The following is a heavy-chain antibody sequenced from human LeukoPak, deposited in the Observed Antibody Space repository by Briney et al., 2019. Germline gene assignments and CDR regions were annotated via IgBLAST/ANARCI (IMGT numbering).Heavy chain of an antibody. CDR1: GFTFSSYW. V-gene: IGHV3-48*04. CDR2: ISSSGSTI. J-gene: IGHJ4*02. CDR3: AKIKDTVTTFGFDY. Sequence: GGSLRLSCAASGFTFSSYWMSWVRQAPGKGLEWVSYISSSGSTIYYADSVKGRFTISRDNAKNSLYLQMNSLRAEDTAVYYCAKIKDTVTTFGFDYWGQGTLVTVSS. D-gene: IGHD4-17*01.